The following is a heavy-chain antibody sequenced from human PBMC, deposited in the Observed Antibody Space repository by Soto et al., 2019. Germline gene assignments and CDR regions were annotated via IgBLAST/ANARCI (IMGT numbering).Heavy chain of an antibody. D-gene: IGHD3-16*01. CDR1: GFTFDDNA. V-gene: IGHV3-9*01. Sequence: GGSLRLSCAVSGFTFDDNAMHWVRQAPEKGLEWVSGINWKSDIGYADSVRGRFTISRDNAENSLYLQMSSLRAEDTALYYCAISQDRGGRTTFIYWGQGTQVTVSS. J-gene: IGHJ4*02. CDR2: INWKSDI. CDR3: AISQDRGGRTTFIY.